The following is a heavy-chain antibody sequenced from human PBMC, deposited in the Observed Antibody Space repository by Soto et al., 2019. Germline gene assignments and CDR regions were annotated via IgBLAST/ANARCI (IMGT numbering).Heavy chain of an antibody. CDR1: GFTVSSNY. CDR2: IYSGGST. D-gene: IGHD2-15*01. CDR3: ARGGSRAPDFYYMDV. Sequence: GGSLRLSCAASGFTVSSNYKSWVRQAPGKGLEWVSVIYSGGSTYYADSVKGRFTISRHNSKNTLYLQMNSLRAEDTAVYYCARGGSRAPDFYYMDVWGKGTTVTVSS. J-gene: IGHJ6*03. V-gene: IGHV3-53*04.